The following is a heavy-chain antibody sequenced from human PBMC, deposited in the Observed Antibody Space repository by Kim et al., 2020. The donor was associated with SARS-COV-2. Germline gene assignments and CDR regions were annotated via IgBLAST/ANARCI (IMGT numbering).Heavy chain of an antibody. V-gene: IGHV4-34*01. J-gene: IGHJ6*02. CDR1: GGSFSGYY. D-gene: IGHD5-12*01. CDR2: INHSGST. Sequence: SETLSLTCAVYGGSFSGYYWSWIRQPPGKGLEWIGEINHSGSTNYNPSLKSRVTISVDTSKNQFSLKLSSVTAADTAVYYCAAVDMGGYYYYGMDVWGQGTTVTVSS. CDR3: AAVDMGGYYYYGMDV.